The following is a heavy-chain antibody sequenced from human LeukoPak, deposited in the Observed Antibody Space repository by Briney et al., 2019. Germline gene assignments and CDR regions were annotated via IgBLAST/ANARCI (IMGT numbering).Heavy chain of an antibody. V-gene: IGHV3-9*01. J-gene: IGHJ3*02. D-gene: IGHD3-16*01. CDR2: ITWNSAYI. CDR3: KKGGLRRGGGWDGLEI. Sequence: PGGSLRLSCAASGFTFDDYAMYWVRQAPGKGLEWVSGITWNSAYIDYADSVKGRFTISRDNAKNSLYLQMNSLRTEDTALYYWKKGGLRRGGGWDGLEIWGQGTMVTVSS. CDR1: GFTFDDYA.